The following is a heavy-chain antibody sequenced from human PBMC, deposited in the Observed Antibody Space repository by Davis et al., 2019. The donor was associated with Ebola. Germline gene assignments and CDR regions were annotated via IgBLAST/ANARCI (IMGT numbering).Heavy chain of an antibody. CDR1: GYTLNTYY. CDR2: INTNTGNP. J-gene: IGHJ4*02. Sequence: ASVKVSCKASGYTLNTYYIHCVRQAPGQGLEWMGWINTNTGNPTYAQGFTGRFVFSLDTSVSTAYLQISSLKAEDTAVYYCATVYGDYSFDYWGQGTLVTVSS. V-gene: IGHV7-4-1*02. CDR3: ATVYGDYSFDY. D-gene: IGHD4-17*01.